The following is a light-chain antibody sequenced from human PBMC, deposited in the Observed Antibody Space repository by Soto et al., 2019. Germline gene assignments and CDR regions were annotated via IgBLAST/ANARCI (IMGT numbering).Light chain of an antibody. CDR1: QTVGSY. Sequence: EIVLTQSPATLSLSPGERATLSCRASQTVGSYLAWFRQTPGQAPRLLIYDTSIRTTGIPARFSGSGSGTDFTLTISSLEAEDFAVYYCQQYGSSPWTFGQGTKVEIK. CDR2: DTS. V-gene: IGKV3-11*01. CDR3: QQYGSSPWT. J-gene: IGKJ1*01.